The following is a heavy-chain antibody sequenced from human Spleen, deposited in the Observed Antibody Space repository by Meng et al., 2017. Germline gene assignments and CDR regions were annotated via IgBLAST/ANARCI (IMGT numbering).Heavy chain of an antibody. V-gene: IGHV4-34*01. CDR2: INHSGST. J-gene: IGHJ5*02. CDR1: GGSFSGYY. CDR3: ARGPRDRTVVVPAATNWFDP. D-gene: IGHD2-2*01. Sequence: GQLQQWGAGLLKPSETLSLTCAVYGGSFSGYYWSWIRQPPGKGLEWIGEINHSGSTNYNPSLKSRVTISVDTSKNQFSLKLSSVTAADTAVYYCARGPRDRTVVVPAATNWFDPWGQGTLVTVSS.